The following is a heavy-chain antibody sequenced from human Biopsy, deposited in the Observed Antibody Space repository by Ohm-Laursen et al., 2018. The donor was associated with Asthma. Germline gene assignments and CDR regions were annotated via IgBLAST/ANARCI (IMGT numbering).Heavy chain of an antibody. CDR3: ARLNCGSACDGGYDYYGMDV. J-gene: IGHJ6*02. D-gene: IGHD2-21*02. V-gene: IGHV2-26*01. CDR1: GFSLRDARMG. CDR2: IFPNDEK. Sequence: TQTLTLTCAVSGFSLRDARMGVSWIRQPPGKALEWLAHIFPNDEKSYSTSLKSRLTISKDTSKRQVVLTMTNMDLVDTGTYFCARLNCGSACDGGYDYYGMDVWGPGTTVTVPS.